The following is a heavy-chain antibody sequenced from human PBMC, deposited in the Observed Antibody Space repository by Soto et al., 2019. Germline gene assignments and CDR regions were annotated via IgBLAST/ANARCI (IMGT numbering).Heavy chain of an antibody. CDR2: ISYDGSNK. J-gene: IGHJ6*01. CDR1: GFTFSSYA. V-gene: IGHV3-30-3*01. Sequence: QVQLVESGGGVVQPGRSLRLSCAASGFTFSSYAMHWVRQAPGKGLEWVAVISYDGSNKYYADSVKGRFTISRDNSKNSLDLEMNGLSDEDMAVYYCGSEEGALQGDHYGMDVWGQGNTVTVSS. D-gene: IGHD4-4*01. CDR3: GSEEGALQGDHYGMDV.